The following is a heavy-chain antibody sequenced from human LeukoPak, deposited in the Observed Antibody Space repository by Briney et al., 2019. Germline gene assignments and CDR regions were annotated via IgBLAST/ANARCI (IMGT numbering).Heavy chain of an antibody. D-gene: IGHD3-10*01. CDR3: AKDRRYFGSGLDY. CDR1: GFTFSSYS. CDR2: ISSSSSYI. Sequence: GGSLRLSCAASGFTFSSYSMNWVRQAPGKGLEWVSSISSSSSYIYYADSVKGRFTISRDNSKNTLYLQMNSLRAEDTAVYYCAKDRRYFGSGLDYWGQGTLVTVSS. V-gene: IGHV3-21*04. J-gene: IGHJ4*02.